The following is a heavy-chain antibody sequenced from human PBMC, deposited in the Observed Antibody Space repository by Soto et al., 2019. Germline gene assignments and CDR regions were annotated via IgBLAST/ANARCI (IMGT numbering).Heavy chain of an antibody. CDR1: GLTFSSYG. D-gene: IGHD6-19*01. CDR2: IWYDGSNK. J-gene: IGHJ6*04. CDR3: ARVLRNSSGWYYYYYGMAV. V-gene: IGHV3-33*01. Sequence: GGSLRLSWAASGLTFSSYGMHWVRQAPGKGLEWVAVIWYDGSNKYYADSVKGRFTISRDNSKNTLYLQMNSLRAEDTAVYYCARVLRNSSGWYYYYYGMAVWGKGTTVTVSS.